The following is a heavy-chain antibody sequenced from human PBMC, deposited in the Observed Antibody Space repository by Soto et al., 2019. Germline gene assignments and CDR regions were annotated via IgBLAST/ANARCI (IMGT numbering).Heavy chain of an antibody. D-gene: IGHD6-19*01. CDR3: AKEKGFIAVAGNVGGPYYYYGMDV. CDR1: GFTFSSYG. Sequence: PGASLRLSCAASGFTFSSYGMHWVRQAPGKGLEWVAVISYDGSNKYYADSVKGRFTISRDNSKNTLYLQMNSLRAEDTAVYYCAKEKGFIAVAGNVGGPYYYYGMDVWGQGTTVTVSS. J-gene: IGHJ6*02. V-gene: IGHV3-30*18. CDR2: ISYDGSNK.